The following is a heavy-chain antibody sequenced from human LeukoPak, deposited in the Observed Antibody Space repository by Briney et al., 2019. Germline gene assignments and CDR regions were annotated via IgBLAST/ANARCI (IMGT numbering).Heavy chain of an antibody. D-gene: IGHD6-19*01. J-gene: IGHJ6*03. V-gene: IGHV1-2*02. Sequence: ASVKVSCKASGYTFTGYYMHWVRQAPGQGLEWMGWINPNSGGTNYAQKFQGRVTMTRDTSISAAYMELSRLRSDDTAVYYCARGVAGPYYYYHMDVWGRGTTVTVSS. CDR2: INPNSGGT. CDR3: ARGVAGPYYYYHMDV. CDR1: GYTFTGYY.